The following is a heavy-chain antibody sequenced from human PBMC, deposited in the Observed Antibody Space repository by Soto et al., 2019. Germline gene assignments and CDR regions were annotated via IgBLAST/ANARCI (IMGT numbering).Heavy chain of an antibody. D-gene: IGHD6-19*01. CDR1: GYTFTGYY. V-gene: IGHV1-2*04. CDR3: ARERGTGIAVAGTVDYYYYYGMDV. Sequence: ASVKVSCKASGYTFTGYYMHWVRQAPGQGLEWMGWINPNSGGTNYAQKFQGWVTMTRDTSISTAYMELSRLRSDDTAVYYCARERGTGIAVAGTVDYYYYYGMDVWGQGTTVTVSS. J-gene: IGHJ6*02. CDR2: INPNSGGT.